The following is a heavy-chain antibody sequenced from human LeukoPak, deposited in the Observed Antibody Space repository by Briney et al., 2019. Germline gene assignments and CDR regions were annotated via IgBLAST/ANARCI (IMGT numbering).Heavy chain of an antibody. Sequence: PGGSLRLSCATSGFTFSNYWMHWVRQVPGKGLVWVSRIKSDGSDTSYVDSVKGRFTISRDNAKNSLYLQMNSLRAEDTAVYYCARVGYYDILTGYCPFDYWGQGTLVTASS. V-gene: IGHV3-74*01. CDR2: IKSDGSDT. D-gene: IGHD3-9*01. J-gene: IGHJ4*02. CDR1: GFTFSNYW. CDR3: ARVGYYDILTGYCPFDY.